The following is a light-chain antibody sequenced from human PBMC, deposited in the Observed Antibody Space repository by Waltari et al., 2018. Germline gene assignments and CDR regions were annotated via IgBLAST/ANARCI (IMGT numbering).Light chain of an antibody. CDR1: SGHSSNI. CDR2: VNSDGSH. J-gene: IGLJ3*02. CDR3: ETGGHGTWV. Sequence: QLVLTQSPSASASLGASVKLTGTLSSGHSSNIIAWLQQQPGKGPRYLMQVNSDGSHRKGDEIPDRFSGSSSGAERYLTISSLQSEDEADYYCETGGHGTWVFGGGTKLTVL. V-gene: IGLV4-69*01.